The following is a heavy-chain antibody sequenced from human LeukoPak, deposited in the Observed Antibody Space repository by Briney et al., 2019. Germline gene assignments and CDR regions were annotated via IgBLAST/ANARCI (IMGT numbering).Heavy chain of an antibody. D-gene: IGHD4-17*01. CDR2: IWYDGSNK. J-gene: IGHJ4*02. Sequence: PGRSLRLSCAASGFTFSSYGMHWVRQAPGKGLEWVAVIWYDGSNKYYADSVKGRFTISRDSSKNTMYLQMNSLRAEDTAVYYCAREHTTVTSLLDYWGQGTLVTVSS. V-gene: IGHV3-33*01. CDR3: AREHTTVTSLLDY. CDR1: GFTFSSYG.